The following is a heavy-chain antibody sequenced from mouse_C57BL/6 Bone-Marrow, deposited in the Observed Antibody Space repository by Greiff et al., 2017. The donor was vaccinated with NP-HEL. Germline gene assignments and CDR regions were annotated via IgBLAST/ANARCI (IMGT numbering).Heavy chain of an antibody. D-gene: IGHD1-1*01. V-gene: IGHV1-52*01. CDR1: GYTFTSYW. CDR2: IDPSDSET. CDR3: ARSPPHYGSRGYYAMDY. J-gene: IGHJ4*01. Sequence: QVQLQQPGAELVRPGSSVKLSCKASGYTFTSYWMHWVKQRPIQGLEWIGNIDPSDSETHYNQKFKDKATLTVDKSSSTAYMQLSSLTSGDSAVYYCARSPPHYGSRGYYAMDYWGQGTSVTVSS.